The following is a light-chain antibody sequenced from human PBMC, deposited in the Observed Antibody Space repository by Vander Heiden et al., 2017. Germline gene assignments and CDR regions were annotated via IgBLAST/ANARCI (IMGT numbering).Light chain of an antibody. CDR2: EVS. V-gene: IGLV2-8*01. CDR1: SSDVGGYNY. J-gene: IGLJ2*01. CDR3: SSYAGSNNLV. Sequence: QSALTQPSSASVAPCQSVTISCTGTSSDVGGYNYVSWYQQHPGKAPKLMIYEVSKRPSGVPDRFSGSKSGNTASLTVSGLQAEDEADYYCSSYAGSNNLVFGGGTKLTVL.